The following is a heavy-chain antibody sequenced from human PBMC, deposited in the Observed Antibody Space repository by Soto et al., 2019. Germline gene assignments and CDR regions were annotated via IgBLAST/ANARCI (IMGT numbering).Heavy chain of an antibody. CDR1: GGSIRSSSYY. D-gene: IGHD2-2*01. CDR2: IYYSGST. V-gene: IGHV4-39*01. Sequence: SETLALTSTVSGGSIRSSSYYWGWIRQPPGKGLEWIGSIYYSGSTYYNPSLKSRVTISVDTSKNQFSLKLSSVTAADTAVYYCAVSRYCSSTSCYRGWFDPWGQGTLVTVSS. J-gene: IGHJ5*02. CDR3: AVSRYCSSTSCYRGWFDP.